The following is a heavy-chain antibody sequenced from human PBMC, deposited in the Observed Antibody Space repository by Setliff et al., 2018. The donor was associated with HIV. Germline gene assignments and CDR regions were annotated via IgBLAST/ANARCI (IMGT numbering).Heavy chain of an antibody. CDR1: GGSISSGSYS. V-gene: IGHV4-30-2*01. CDR2: IYHSGST. CDR3: AMAGYYASSVHNGLDY. J-gene: IGHJ4*01. D-gene: IGHD3-22*01. Sequence: PSETLPLTCVVSGGSISSGSYSWSWIRQPPGKCLEWIGYIYHSGSTYYNPSLKRRVTISVDRSKNQFSLKLRSVAAVDTTVYYCAMAGYYASSVHNGLDYWGHGTLVTVSS.